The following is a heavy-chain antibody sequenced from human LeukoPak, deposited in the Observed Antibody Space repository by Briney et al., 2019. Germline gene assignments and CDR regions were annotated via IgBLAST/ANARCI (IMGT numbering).Heavy chain of an antibody. CDR2: IYSGGST. J-gene: IGHJ6*02. Sequence: GGSLTLSCAASGFTVSSNYMSWVRQAPGKGLEWVSVIYSGGSTYYADSVKGRFTISRDNSKNTLSLQMNSLRAEDTAVYYCARAEVFSYYGMDVWGQGTTVTVSS. CDR1: GFTVSSNY. V-gene: IGHV3-66*01. CDR3: ARAEVFSYYGMDV.